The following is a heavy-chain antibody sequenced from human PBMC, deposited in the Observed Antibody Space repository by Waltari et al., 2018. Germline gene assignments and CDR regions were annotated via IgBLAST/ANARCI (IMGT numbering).Heavy chain of an antibody. Sequence: QVFLVESGGGVVQPGDSLRLSCVSSGFNFNIYGMHWVRQAPGKGLEWGALTRFDGINKHYADSVKGRFTISRDNTKNTLYLQMNSLRGEDSAMYYCAREDIVSETQWRGNQYRGNSGYDLWGQGT. CDR3: AREDIVSETQWRGNQYRGNSGYDL. CDR1: GFNFNIYG. D-gene: IGHD5-12*01. V-gene: IGHV3-30*02. J-gene: IGHJ4*01. CDR2: TRFDGINK.